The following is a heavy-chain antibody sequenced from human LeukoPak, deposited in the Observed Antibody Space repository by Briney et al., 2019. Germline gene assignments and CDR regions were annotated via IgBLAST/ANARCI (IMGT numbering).Heavy chain of an antibody. CDR2: IYTTRST. D-gene: IGHD3-3*01. CDR3: ARDDSHYDFWSGYSGNWFDP. Sequence: PSQTLSLTCTVSGGSISSGSYYWSWIRQPAGKGLEWFGRIYTTRSTNYNPSLKSRFTISVDTSKNQFSLKLSSVTAADTAVYYCARDDSHYDFWSGYSGNWFDPWGQGTLVTVSS. CDR1: GGSISSGSYY. J-gene: IGHJ5*02. V-gene: IGHV4-61*02.